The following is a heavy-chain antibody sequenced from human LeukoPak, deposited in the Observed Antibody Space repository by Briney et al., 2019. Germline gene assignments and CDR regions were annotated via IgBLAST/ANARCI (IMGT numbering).Heavy chain of an antibody. CDR2: IYDSGTT. CDR1: GDSISNGGYY. V-gene: IGHV4-31*03. CDR3: ARGGDRRGFDY. D-gene: IGHD1-14*01. J-gene: IGHJ4*02. Sequence: SQTLSLTCTVSGDSISNGGYYWSRIRLHPWKGLEWVGYIYDSGTTYYSPALQSRVSISVDTSDNKLSLKLKSLTAADTAVYCCARGGDRRGFDYWGQGTLVTVSS.